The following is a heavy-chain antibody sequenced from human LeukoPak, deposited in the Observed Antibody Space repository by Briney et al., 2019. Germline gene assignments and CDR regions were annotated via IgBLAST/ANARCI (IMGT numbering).Heavy chain of an antibody. D-gene: IGHD3-22*01. V-gene: IGHV3-21*01. J-gene: IGHJ4*02. Sequence: PGGSLRLSCAASGFTFSSYSMNWVRRAPGKGLEWVSSISSASSNIYYADSVKGRFTISRDNADNSLYLQMNSLTADDTAVYYCARDSRIGDYDRAVFDYWGQGTLVTVSS. CDR2: ISSASSNI. CDR1: GFTFSSYS. CDR3: ARDSRIGDYDRAVFDY.